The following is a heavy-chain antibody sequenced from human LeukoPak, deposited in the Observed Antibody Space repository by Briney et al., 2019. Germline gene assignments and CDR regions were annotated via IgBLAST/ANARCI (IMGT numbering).Heavy chain of an antibody. V-gene: IGHV5-10-1*01. CDR1: GYSFTSYW. J-gene: IGHJ4*02. D-gene: IGHD3-9*01. Sequence: GGSLKISCKGSGYSFTSYWISWVRQMPGKGLEWMGRIDPSDSYTNYGPSFQGHVTISADKSISTAYLQWSSLKASDTAMYYCARGDYDIYDYWGQGTLVTVSS. CDR3: ARGDYDIYDY. CDR2: IDPSDSYT.